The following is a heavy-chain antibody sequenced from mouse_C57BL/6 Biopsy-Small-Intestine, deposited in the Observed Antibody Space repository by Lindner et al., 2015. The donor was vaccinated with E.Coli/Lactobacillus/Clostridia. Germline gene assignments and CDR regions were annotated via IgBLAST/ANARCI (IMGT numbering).Heavy chain of an antibody. Sequence: VQLQESGPELVKPGASVRLPCKASGYTFTDYNMDWVKQSHVKSLEWIGDVNPNSGGTIYNQKFKGKATLTVDESSSTAYMELRSLTSEDTAVYYCARILYDYDYDGYAMDYWGQGTSVTVSS. D-gene: IGHD2-4*01. J-gene: IGHJ4*01. CDR2: VNPNSGGT. CDR1: GYTFTDYN. V-gene: IGHV1-18*01. CDR3: ARILYDYDYDGYAMDY.